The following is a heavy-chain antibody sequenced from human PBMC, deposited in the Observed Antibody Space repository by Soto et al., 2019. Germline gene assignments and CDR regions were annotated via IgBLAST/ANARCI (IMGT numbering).Heavy chain of an antibody. J-gene: IGHJ4*02. D-gene: IGHD6-13*01. CDR1: GFTFSSYG. CDR2: IWYDGSNK. Sequence: QVQLVESGGGVVQPGRSLRLSCAASGFTFSSYGMHWVRQAPGKGLEWVAVIWYDGSNKYYADSVKGRFTISRDNSKNTLYQQMNSLRAEDTAVYYCARDMGYSSSWYYFDYWGQGTLVTVSS. CDR3: ARDMGYSSSWYYFDY. V-gene: IGHV3-33*01.